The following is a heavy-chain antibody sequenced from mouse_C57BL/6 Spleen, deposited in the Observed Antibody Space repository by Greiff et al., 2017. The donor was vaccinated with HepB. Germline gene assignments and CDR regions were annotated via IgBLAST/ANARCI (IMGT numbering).Heavy chain of an antibody. CDR1: GYTFTSYW. J-gene: IGHJ4*01. Sequence: QVQLQQPGAELVKPGASVKLSCKASGYTFTSYWMQWVKQRPGQGLEWIGEIDPSDSNTNYNQKFKGKATLTVDTSSSTAYLQLRSLTSEDSAVCYCAAYYSNYDDAMDYWGQGTSVTVSS. CDR3: AAYYSNYDDAMDY. V-gene: IGHV1-50*01. D-gene: IGHD2-5*01. CDR2: IDPSDSNT.